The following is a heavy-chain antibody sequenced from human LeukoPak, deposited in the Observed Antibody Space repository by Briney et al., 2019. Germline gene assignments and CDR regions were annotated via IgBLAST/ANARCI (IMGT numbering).Heavy chain of an antibody. CDR3: ARDGVVRGVQFRPRPFDC. D-gene: IGHD3-10*01. Sequence: PSGTLSLTCAVSGGSISSSNWRSWVRQPPGKGLEWIGEIYHSGSTNYNPSLKSRVTISVDTSKDQFSLKLSSVTAADTAVYYCARDGVVRGVQFRPRPFDCWGQGTLVTVSS. V-gene: IGHV4-4*02. CDR2: IYHSGST. J-gene: IGHJ4*02. CDR1: GGSISSSNW.